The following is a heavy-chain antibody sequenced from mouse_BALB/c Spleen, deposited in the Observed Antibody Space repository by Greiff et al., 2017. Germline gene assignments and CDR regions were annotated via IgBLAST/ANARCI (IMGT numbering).Heavy chain of an antibody. D-gene: IGHD4-1*02. Sequence: VQLQQPGAELVRPGASVKLSCKASGYTFTSYWINWVKQRPGQGLEWIGNIYPSDSYTNYNQKFKDKATLTVDKSSSTAYMQLSSPTSEDSSVYYCTSQLAFDYWGQGTTFTVSS. CDR2: IYPSDSYT. CDR3: TSQLAFDY. CDR1: GYTFTSYW. V-gene: IGHV1-69*02. J-gene: IGHJ2*01.